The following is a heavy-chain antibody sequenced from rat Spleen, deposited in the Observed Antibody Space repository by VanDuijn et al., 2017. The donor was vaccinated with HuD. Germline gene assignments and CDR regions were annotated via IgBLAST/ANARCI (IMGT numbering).Heavy chain of an antibody. Sequence: EVQLVESGGGIVQPGRSLKLSCVASGFTFSNYGMAWVRQAPTKGLEWVATINYDGSITYHRDSVKGRFTVSRDNAKSTLNLQMDSLRSEDTATYYCSTAGSGLDYYYAGGFDYWGQGVMVTVSS. CDR1: GFTFSNYG. CDR3: STAGSGLDYYYAGGFDY. J-gene: IGHJ2*01. CDR2: INYDGSIT. D-gene: IGHD1-6*01. V-gene: IGHV5-29*01.